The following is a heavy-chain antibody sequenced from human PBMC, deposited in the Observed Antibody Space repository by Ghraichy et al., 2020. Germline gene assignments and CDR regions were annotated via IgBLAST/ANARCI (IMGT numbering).Heavy chain of an antibody. V-gene: IGHV3-30*02. Sequence: GGSLRLSCTASGFIFSNFGMHWVRQAPGKGLEWVAFMRSDGTTRYYADSVKGRSTISRDTAKNTLYLQMNSLTAEDKGVYYCAKDSGWYVPHSDYWGQGTLVAVSS. CDR3: AKDSGWYVPHSDY. J-gene: IGHJ4*02. D-gene: IGHD6-19*01. CDR1: GFIFSNFG. CDR2: MRSDGTTR.